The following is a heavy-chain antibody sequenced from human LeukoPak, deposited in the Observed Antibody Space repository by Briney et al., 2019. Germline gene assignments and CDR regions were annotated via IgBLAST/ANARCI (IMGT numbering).Heavy chain of an antibody. D-gene: IGHD3-3*01. V-gene: IGHV3-11*01. J-gene: IGHJ6*02. CDR3: ARDGGFDFWSGYYYYGMDV. CDR2: ISSSGSTI. CDR1: GFTFSDYY. Sequence: PGGSLKLSCAASGFTFSDYYMSWIRQAPGQGLEWVSYISSSGSTIYYADSVKGRFTISRDNAKNSLYLQMNSLRAEDTAVYYCARDGGFDFWSGYYYYGMDVWGQGTTVTVSS.